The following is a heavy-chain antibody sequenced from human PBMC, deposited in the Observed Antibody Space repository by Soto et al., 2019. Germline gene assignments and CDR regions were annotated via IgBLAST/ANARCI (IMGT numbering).Heavy chain of an antibody. CDR3: ARLLHDNRGYYYFDY. D-gene: IGHD3-9*01. CDR1: GGSITSSSYY. J-gene: IGHJ4*02. Sequence: QLQLQESGPGLVKPSETLSLTCSVSGGSITSSSYYWGWIRQPPGKGLEWIAAIYYRGSIYNNPSLKSRVTMSIDTSKKQFSSRMSSVTAADTSVDYCARLLHDNRGYYYFDYWGRGTLVTVSS. CDR2: IYYRGSI. V-gene: IGHV4-39*01.